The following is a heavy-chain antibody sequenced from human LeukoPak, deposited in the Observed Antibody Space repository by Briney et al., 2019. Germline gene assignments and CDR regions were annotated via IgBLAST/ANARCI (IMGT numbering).Heavy chain of an antibody. V-gene: IGHV4-59*01. CDR3: ARERGRFGDSTSYYFDY. J-gene: IGHJ4*02. Sequence: SETLSLTCTVSGGSISSYSWSWIRQPPGKGLEWIGYIYYSGSTNYNPSLKSRVTISVDTSKNRFSLKLSSVTAADTAVYYCARERGRFGDSTSYYFDYWGQGTLVTVSS. CDR2: IYYSGST. D-gene: IGHD3-10*01. CDR1: GGSISSYS.